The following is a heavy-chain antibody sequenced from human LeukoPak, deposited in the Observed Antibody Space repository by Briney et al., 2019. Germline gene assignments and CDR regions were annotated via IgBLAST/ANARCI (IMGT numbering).Heavy chain of an antibody. CDR1: GFTFSSYA. D-gene: IGHD3-9*01. CDR2: ISGSGGST. V-gene: IGHV3-23*01. CDR3: AREGPREDYDILTGYYPLNY. J-gene: IGHJ4*02. Sequence: GSLRLSCAASGFTFSSYAMSWVRQAPGKGLEWVSAISGSGGSTYYADSVKGRFTISRDNSKNTLYLQMNSLRAEDTAVYYCAREGPREDYDILTGYYPLNYWGQGTLVTVSS.